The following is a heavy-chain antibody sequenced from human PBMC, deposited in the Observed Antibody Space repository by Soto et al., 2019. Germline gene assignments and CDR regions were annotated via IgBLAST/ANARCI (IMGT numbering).Heavy chain of an antibody. CDR3: ARDMYYYGSGSYYRGFDY. J-gene: IGHJ4*02. CDR1: GYTFTSYG. V-gene: IGHV1-18*01. D-gene: IGHD3-10*01. CDR2: ISAYNGNT. Sequence: QVQLVQSGAEVKKPGASVKVSCKASGYTFTSYGISWVRQAPGQGLEWMGWISAYNGNTNYAQKLQGRVTMTTDTSTSTAYVELRSLRSDDTAVYYCARDMYYYGSGSYYRGFDYWGQGTLVTVSS.